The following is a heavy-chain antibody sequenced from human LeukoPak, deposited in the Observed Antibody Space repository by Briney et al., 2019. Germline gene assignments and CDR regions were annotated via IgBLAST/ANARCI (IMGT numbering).Heavy chain of an antibody. CDR2: IYHRGST. D-gene: IGHD6-13*01. J-gene: IGHJ4*02. CDR3: ARRSSSWYYFED. CDR1: GDSISSGDYY. V-gene: IGHV4-31*03. Sequence: PSQTLSLTCTVSGDSISSGDYYWNWIRQDPGKGLEWIGSIYHRGSTYHNPSLKSRLTISLDTSGNQFYLKLSSVTAADTAVYFCARRSSSWYYFEDWGQGTLVTVSS.